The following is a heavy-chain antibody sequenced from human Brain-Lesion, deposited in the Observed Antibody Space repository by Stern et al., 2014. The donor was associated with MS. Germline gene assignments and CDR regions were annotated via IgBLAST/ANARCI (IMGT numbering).Heavy chain of an antibody. J-gene: IGHJ5*02. D-gene: IGHD2/OR15-2a*01. V-gene: IGHV3-30*18. CDR3: AKDRQYLTYFFDH. CDR2: VSYDGRNK. Sequence: VQLVESGGGVVQPGRPLRLSCVASGFTFGSCAMHWVRQAPGKGLEWVAGVSYDGRNKYYADSVQGRFTISRDHSQNTLYMQMSSLSPEDTAVYYCAKDRQYLTYFFDHWGQGSLVTVSS. CDR1: GFTFGSCA.